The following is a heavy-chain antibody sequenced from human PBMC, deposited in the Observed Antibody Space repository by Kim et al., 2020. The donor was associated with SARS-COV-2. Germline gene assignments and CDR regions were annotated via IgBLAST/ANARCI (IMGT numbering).Heavy chain of an antibody. V-gene: IGHV4-39*01. CDR1: GGSISSSSYY. J-gene: IGHJ4*02. D-gene: IGHD2-2*01. CDR2: IYYSGST. Sequence: SETLSLTCTVSGGSISSSSYYWGWIRQPPGKGLEWIGSIYYSGSTYYNPSLKSRVTISVDTSKNQFSLKLSSVTAADTAVYYCARHFRHCSSTSCPPDYWGQGTLVTVSS. CDR3: ARHFRHCSSTSCPPDY.